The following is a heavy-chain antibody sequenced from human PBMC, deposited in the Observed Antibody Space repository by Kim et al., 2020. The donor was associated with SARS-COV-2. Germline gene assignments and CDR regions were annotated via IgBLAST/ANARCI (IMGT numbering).Heavy chain of an antibody. J-gene: IGHJ6*02. CDR1: GFTFSSYT. CDR2: ISSSSSTI. CDR3: ATTVIVPHHYYYGMDV. D-gene: IGHD3-3*01. V-gene: IGHV3-48*02. Sequence: GGSLRLSCAASGFTFSSYTMNWVRQAPGKGLEWVSYISSSSSTIYYADSVKGRFTISRDNAKNSLYLQMNSLRDEDTAVYYCATTVIVPHHYYYGMDVWGQGTTVTVSS.